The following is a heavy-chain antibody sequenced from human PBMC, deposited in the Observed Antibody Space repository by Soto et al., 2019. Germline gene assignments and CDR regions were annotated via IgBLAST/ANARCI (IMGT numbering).Heavy chain of an antibody. CDR1: GFSFSSYS. CDR2: ISSSSNYI. J-gene: IGHJ4*03. V-gene: IGHV3-21*01. Sequence: EVQLVESGGGLVKPGGSLRLSCVASGFSFSSYSMNWVRQAPGKGLEWVSSISSSSNYIYYADSVKGRFTISRDNAKNSLYLQMNSLRAEDTAVYYCARDRVEMATVFDYWGQGTTVTVSS. D-gene: IGHD4-4*01. CDR3: ARDRVEMATVFDY.